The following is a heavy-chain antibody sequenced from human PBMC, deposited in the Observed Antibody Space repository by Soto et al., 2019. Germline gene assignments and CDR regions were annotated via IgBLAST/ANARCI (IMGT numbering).Heavy chain of an antibody. D-gene: IGHD3-16*01. CDR2: IYYSGST. CDR1: GGSISSSSYY. J-gene: IGHJ3*02. Sequence: PSETLSLTCTVSGGSISSSSYYWGWIRQPPGKGLEWIGSIYYSGSTYYNPSLKSRVTISVDTSKNQFSLKLSSVTAADTAVYYCARSGGENDAFDIWGQGTMVTVSS. V-gene: IGHV4-39*01. CDR3: ARSGGENDAFDI.